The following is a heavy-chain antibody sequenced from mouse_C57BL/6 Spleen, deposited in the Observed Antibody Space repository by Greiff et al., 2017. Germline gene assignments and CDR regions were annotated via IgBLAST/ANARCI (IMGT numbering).Heavy chain of an antibody. CDR2: IDPETGGT. J-gene: IGHJ1*03. D-gene: IGHD2-14*01. V-gene: IGHV1-15*01. CDR1: GYTFTDYE. Sequence: VQLQPSGAELVRPGASVTLSCKASGYTFTDYEMHWVKQTPVHGLEWIGAIDPETGGTDYNQKFMGKAILTADKSSSTAYMELRSLTSEDSAVYYGTRLYETGRWYVEVWGTVTTVTFSS. CDR3: TRLYETGRWYVEV.